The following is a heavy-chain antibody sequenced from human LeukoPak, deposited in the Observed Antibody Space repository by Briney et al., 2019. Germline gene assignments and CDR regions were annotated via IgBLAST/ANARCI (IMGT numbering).Heavy chain of an antibody. CDR1: GFTFSRHW. CDR3: ARGPYYGSRSDFLDY. D-gene: IGHD3-10*01. V-gene: IGHV3-7*01. CDR2: IKQGGSEK. Sequence: GGSLRLSCAASGFTFSRHWMSYVRQAPGKGLEWVADIKQGGSEKFYVDSVKGRFTISRDDASNSVYLQMNSLRAEDTAVYYCARGPYYGSRSDFLDYWGHGTLVTVSS. J-gene: IGHJ4*01.